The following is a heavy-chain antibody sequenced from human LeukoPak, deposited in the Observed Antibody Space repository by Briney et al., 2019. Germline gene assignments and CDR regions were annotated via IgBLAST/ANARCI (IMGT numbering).Heavy chain of an antibody. J-gene: IGHJ5*02. Sequence: SETLSLTCIVSGGSINNYYWSWIREPPGRGLECIGYIHYTGSTNYNPSLKSRVTISVETSKNQFSLKLKSVTAADTAVYYCARGGYYGSGNDFRFDPWGQGTLVTVSS. CDR3: ARGGYYGSGNDFRFDP. CDR1: GGSINNYY. V-gene: IGHV4-59*01. CDR2: IHYTGST. D-gene: IGHD3-10*01.